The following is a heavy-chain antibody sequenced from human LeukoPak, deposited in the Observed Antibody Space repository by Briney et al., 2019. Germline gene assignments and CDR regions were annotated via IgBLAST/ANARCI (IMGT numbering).Heavy chain of an antibody. CDR2: ISSRGSTI. J-gene: IGHJ3*02. CDR1: GFTLSNYE. D-gene: IGHD1-26*01. CDR3: ARPSPSGIYPRGVFDI. Sequence: GGSLRLSCAASGFTLSNYEMNWVRQAPGKGLQWVSYISSRGSTIYYADAVKGRFTISRDNAKNSLYLQMNSLRAEDTAVYYCARPSPSGIYPRGVFDIWGQGTMVTVSS. V-gene: IGHV3-48*03.